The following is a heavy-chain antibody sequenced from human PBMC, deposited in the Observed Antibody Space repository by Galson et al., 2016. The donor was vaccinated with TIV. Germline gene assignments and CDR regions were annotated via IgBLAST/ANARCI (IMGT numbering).Heavy chain of an antibody. J-gene: IGHJ4*02. V-gene: IGHV2-5*01. CDR2: IYYNNEK. Sequence: PALVKPTQTLTLTCTFSEFSLSSSGVGVGWIRQPPGKALEWLALIYYNNEKRYSPSLNNRLTITRDTSKNQAVLTMTNMGAVDTGTYYCARYFYGSGSSSHCAYWGQGTLVTVSS. CDR3: ARYFYGSGSSSHCAY. CDR1: EFSLSSSGVG. D-gene: IGHD3-10*01.